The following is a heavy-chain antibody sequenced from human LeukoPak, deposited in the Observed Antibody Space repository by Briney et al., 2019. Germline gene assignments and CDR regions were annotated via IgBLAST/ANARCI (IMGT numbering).Heavy chain of an antibody. Sequence: GGSLRLSCAVSGITLSNYGMSWVRQAPGKGLEWVAGISDSGGRTNYADPVKGRVTISRDNPKNTLYLQMNTLRAEDSAVYFCARRGVVIRVILVGFHKEAYYFASWGQGALVTVSS. V-gene: IGHV3-23*01. J-gene: IGHJ4*02. CDR2: ISDSGGRT. CDR3: ARRGVVIRVILVGFHKEAYYFAS. CDR1: GITLSNYG. D-gene: IGHD3-22*01.